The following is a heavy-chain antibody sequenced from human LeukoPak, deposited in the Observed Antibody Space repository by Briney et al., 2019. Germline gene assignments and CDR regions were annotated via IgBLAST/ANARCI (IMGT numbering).Heavy chain of an antibody. CDR3: AIHSGYSYGSDYYYYMDV. Sequence: GGSLRLSCAASGFTFSSYGMSWVRQAPGKGLEWVSAISASGGSTYYADSVKGRFTISRDNSKNTLYLQMNSLRAEDTAVYYCAIHSGYSYGSDYYYYMDVWGKGTTVTVSS. CDR1: GFTFSSYG. J-gene: IGHJ6*03. V-gene: IGHV3-23*01. D-gene: IGHD5-18*01. CDR2: ISASGGST.